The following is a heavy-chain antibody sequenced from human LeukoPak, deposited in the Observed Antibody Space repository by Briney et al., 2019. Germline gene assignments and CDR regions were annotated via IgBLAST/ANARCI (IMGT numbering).Heavy chain of an antibody. D-gene: IGHD3-22*01. CDR2: ISYDGSNK. CDR3: ARDRTYYYDSRAFDI. Sequence: GGSLRLSCAASGFTFSSYAMHWVRQAPGKGLEWVAVISYDGSNKYYADFVKGRFTISRDNSKNTLYLQMNSLRAEDTAVYYCARDRTYYYDSRAFDIWGQGTMVTVSS. CDR1: GFTFSSYA. J-gene: IGHJ3*02. V-gene: IGHV3-30*04.